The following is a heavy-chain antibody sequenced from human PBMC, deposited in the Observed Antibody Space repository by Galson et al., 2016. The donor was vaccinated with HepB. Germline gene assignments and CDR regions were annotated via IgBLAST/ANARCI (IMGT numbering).Heavy chain of an antibody. J-gene: IGHJ2*01. CDR2: MSYDGSNS. Sequence: SLRLSCAASGFTFSDYGMHWVRQAPGRGLEWLAIMSYDGSNSHVVNSVKGRFTISRDNSRNTLYLQMDSLTIEDTAIYYCAKVAGSENSPYWYLDLWGRGALVTFSS. D-gene: IGHD3-10*01. V-gene: IGHV3-30*18. CDR3: AKVAGSENSPYWYLDL. CDR1: GFTFSDYG.